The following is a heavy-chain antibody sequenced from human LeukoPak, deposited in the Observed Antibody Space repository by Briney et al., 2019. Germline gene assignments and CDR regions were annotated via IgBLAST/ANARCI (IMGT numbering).Heavy chain of an antibody. CDR1: GFTFSSYS. CDR3: ARAPHCTNGVCAGGDAFDI. J-gene: IGHJ3*02. Sequence: GALRLSCAASGFTFSSYSTNWVRQAPGKGLVWVSRINSDGSSTSYADSVKGRFTISRDNAKNTLYLQMNSLRAEDTAVYYCARAPHCTNGVCAGGDAFDIWGQGTMVTVSS. V-gene: IGHV3-74*01. CDR2: INSDGSST. D-gene: IGHD2-8*01.